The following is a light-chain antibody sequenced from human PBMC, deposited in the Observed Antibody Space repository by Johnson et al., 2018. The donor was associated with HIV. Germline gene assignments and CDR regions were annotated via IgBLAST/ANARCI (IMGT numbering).Light chain of an antibody. Sequence: QSVLTQAPSVSAAPGQKVTISCSGSSSNIGNNYVSWYQQLPGTAPKLLIYDNNKRPSGIPDRFSGSKSGMSANLAITGLQTGDEADYYCGTWDTSLNAFVLGTGTSVIVL. CDR2: DNN. J-gene: IGLJ1*01. V-gene: IGLV1-51*01. CDR3: GTWDTSLNAFV. CDR1: SSNIGNNY.